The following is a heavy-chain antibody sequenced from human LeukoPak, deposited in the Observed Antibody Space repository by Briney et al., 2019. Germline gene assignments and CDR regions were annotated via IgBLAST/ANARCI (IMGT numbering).Heavy chain of an antibody. CDR3: ARAITGTSLVGGYYYYYMDV. V-gene: IGHV4-4*09. CDR1: GGSISSYY. J-gene: IGHJ6*03. D-gene: IGHD1-20*01. CDR2: IYTSGST. Sequence: SETLSLTCTVSGGSISSYYWSWIRQPPGKGLEWIGHIYTSGSTNYNPSLKSRVTISVDTSKNQFSLKLSSVTAADTAVYYCARAITGTSLVGGYYYYYMDVWAKGPRSPSP.